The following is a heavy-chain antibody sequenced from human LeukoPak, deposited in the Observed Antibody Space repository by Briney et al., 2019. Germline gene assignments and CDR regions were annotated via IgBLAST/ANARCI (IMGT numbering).Heavy chain of an antibody. Sequence: GGSLRLSCAASGFTFSSYAMSWVRQAPGKGLEWVSGISGGGGSIHYADSVKGRFTISRDNSMNTLYLQMNSLRAEDTAVYYCARYRSVTTGKRFFDYWGQGTLVTVSS. V-gene: IGHV3-23*01. J-gene: IGHJ4*02. CDR1: GFTFSSYA. CDR2: ISGGGGSI. D-gene: IGHD4-17*01. CDR3: ARYRSVTTGKRFFDY.